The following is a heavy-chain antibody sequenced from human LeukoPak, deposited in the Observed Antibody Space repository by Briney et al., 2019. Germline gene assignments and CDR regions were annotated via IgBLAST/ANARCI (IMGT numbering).Heavy chain of an antibody. CDR1: GFSFSDAW. D-gene: IGHD3-9*01. CDR2: ISSSSSYI. CDR3: ARDAGYYDILTGYLDNWFDP. Sequence: PGGSLRLSCAASGFSFSDAWMNWVRQAPGKGLEWVSSISSSSSYIYYADSVKGRFTISRDNAKNSLYLQMNSLRAEDTAVYYCARDAGYYDILTGYLDNWFDPWGQGTLVTVSS. J-gene: IGHJ5*02. V-gene: IGHV3-21*01.